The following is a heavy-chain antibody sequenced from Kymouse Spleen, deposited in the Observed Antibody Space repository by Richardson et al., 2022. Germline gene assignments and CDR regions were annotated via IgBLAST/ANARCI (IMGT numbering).Heavy chain of an antibody. CDR1: GFTFDDYA. CDR2: ISWNSGSI. V-gene: IGHV3-9*01. Sequence: EVQLVESGGGLVQPGRSLRLSCAASGFTFDDYAMHWVRQAPGKGLEWVSGISWNSGSIGYADSVKGRFTISRDNAKNSLYLQMNSLRAEDTALYYCASGRITGTKGYYGMDVWGQGTTVTVSS. CDR3: ASGRITGTKGYYGMDV. J-gene: IGHJ6*02. D-gene: IGHD1-20*01,IGHD1-7*01.